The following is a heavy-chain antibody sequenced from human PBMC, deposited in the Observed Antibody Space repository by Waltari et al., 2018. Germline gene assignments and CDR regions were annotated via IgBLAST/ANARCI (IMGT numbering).Heavy chain of an antibody. CDR3: ARAQCSSSSCFFVSGFDP. Sequence: QESGPELVEPSETLYLTCTVSSVSISSGAFYWAWIRQPGGKGPEWIGNIYYTGSAYFNPSLESRFAISVDPSRNQFFLSLTSVTAADAAVYFCARAQCSSSSCFFVSGFDPWGQGIHVTVSS. D-gene: IGHD6-19*01. CDR1: SVSISSGAFY. CDR2: IYYTGSA. J-gene: IGHJ5*02. V-gene: IGHV4-39*01.